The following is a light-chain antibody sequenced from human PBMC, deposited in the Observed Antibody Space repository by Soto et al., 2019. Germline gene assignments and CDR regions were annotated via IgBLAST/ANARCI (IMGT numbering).Light chain of an antibody. V-gene: IGLV2-14*01. Sequence: QSALTQPASVSGSPGQSITISCTGTSSDVGGYNYVSWYQQHPGKAPKLMIYEVSNRPSGVSNRFSGSKSGNTASLTISGLQAEDEADYYCSSYTSSSGVFGEGTKLTVL. J-gene: IGLJ2*01. CDR3: SSYTSSSGV. CDR2: EVS. CDR1: SSDVGGYNY.